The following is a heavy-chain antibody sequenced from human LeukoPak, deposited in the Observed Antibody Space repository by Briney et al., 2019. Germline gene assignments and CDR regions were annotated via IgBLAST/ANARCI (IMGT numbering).Heavy chain of an antibody. V-gene: IGHV1-2*02. D-gene: IGHD3-3*01. Sequence: ASVKVSCKASGYTFTGYYMHWVRQAPGQGLEWMVWINPNSGGTNYAQKFQGRVTMTRDTSISTAYMELSRLRSDDTAVYYCARDLITIFGVVIEGYYMDVWGKGTTVTVSS. CDR3: ARDLITIFGVVIEGYYMDV. CDR1: GYTFTGYY. CDR2: INPNSGGT. J-gene: IGHJ6*03.